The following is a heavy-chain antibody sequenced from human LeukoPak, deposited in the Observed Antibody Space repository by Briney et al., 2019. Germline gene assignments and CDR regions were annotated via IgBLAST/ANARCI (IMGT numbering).Heavy chain of an antibody. CDR3: ARDQWYCSGGSCPTYYYYGMDV. Sequence: ASVKVSCKASGYTFTSYGISWVRQAPGQGLEWMGWISAYNGNTNYAQKLQGRVTMTTDTSTSTAYMELRSLRSDDTAVYYCARDQWYCSGGSCPTYYYYGMDVWGQGTTVTVSS. J-gene: IGHJ6*02. CDR2: ISAYNGNT. CDR1: GYTFTSYG. V-gene: IGHV1-18*01. D-gene: IGHD2-15*01.